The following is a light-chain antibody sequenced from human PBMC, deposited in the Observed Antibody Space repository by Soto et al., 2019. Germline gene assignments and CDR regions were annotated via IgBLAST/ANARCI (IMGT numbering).Light chain of an antibody. CDR2: GAS. J-gene: IGKJ2*01. V-gene: IGKV3-15*01. CDR1: QRVSSN. Sequence: EMVMTQSPATLSVSPGERATLSCRASQRVSSNLAWYQQKPGQAPRLLIYGASTRATGIPARFSGSGSGAEFTLTISGLQSEDFAVYYCQQYNKWPYTFGQGTNLEIK. CDR3: QQYNKWPYT.